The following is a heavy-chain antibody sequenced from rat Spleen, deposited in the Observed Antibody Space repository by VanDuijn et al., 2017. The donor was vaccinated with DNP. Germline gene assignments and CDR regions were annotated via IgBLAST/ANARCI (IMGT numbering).Heavy chain of an antibody. J-gene: IGHJ4*01. Sequence: EVQLVESGGGLVQPGRSLKLSCAASGFSLSDYAMAWVRQAPKKGLEWVATISGDGSRTYHRDSVKGRFTISRDIAKNILYLQMDSLRSENTATYYCERHQGDAWGQGTSVTVSS. CDR3: ERHQGDA. V-gene: IGHV5-17*01. CDR2: ISGDGSRT. CDR1: GFSLSDYA.